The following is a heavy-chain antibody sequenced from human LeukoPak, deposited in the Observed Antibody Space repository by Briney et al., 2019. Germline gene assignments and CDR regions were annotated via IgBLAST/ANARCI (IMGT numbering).Heavy chain of an antibody. V-gene: IGHV3-48*04. D-gene: IGHD5-18*01. J-gene: IGHJ6*03. Sequence: GGSLRLSCAASGITFSSYSMNWVRQAPGKGLEWVSYITTSGTIYYADSVKGRFTISRDNAKNSLYLQMNSLRAEDTAIYYCARAGLGYSYGTGYYYYMDVWGKGTTVTVSS. CDR1: GITFSSYS. CDR2: ITTSGTI. CDR3: ARAGLGYSYGTGYYYYMDV.